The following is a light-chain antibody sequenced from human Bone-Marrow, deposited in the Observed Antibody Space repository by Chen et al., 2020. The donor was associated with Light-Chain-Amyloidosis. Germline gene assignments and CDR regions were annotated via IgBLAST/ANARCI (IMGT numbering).Light chain of an antibody. V-gene: IGLV3-21*02. CDR2: EDS. CDR1: NIGSTS. J-gene: IGLJ3*02. Sequence: SYVLTQPSSVTVAPGQRATIACGGNNIGSTSVHWYQQTPGQPPLLVVYEDSDRPSGIPERLSGSNSGNTATLTISRVEAGDEADYYCQVWDRSSDRPVFGGGTKLTVL. CDR3: QVWDRSSDRPV.